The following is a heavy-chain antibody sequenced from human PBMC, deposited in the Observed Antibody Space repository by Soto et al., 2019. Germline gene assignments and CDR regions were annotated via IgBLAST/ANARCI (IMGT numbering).Heavy chain of an antibody. CDR2: LYSGGRI. J-gene: IGHJ4*02. D-gene: IGHD3-10*01. CDR1: GFSVSSNY. V-gene: IGHV3-66*01. CDR3: ARGSSASGPFDC. Sequence: GGSLRLSCAASGFSVSSNYMSWVRQAPGKGLEWVSILYSGGRIKYADSVKDRFTISRDNSKNTLYLQMSSLRADDTAVYYCARGSSASGPFDCWGQGTLVTVSS.